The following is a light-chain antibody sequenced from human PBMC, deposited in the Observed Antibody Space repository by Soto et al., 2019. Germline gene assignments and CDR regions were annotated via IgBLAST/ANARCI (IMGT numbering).Light chain of an antibody. CDR2: EVN. J-gene: IGLJ1*01. CDR3: SSYAGTNNRYV. CDR1: GSDIGGYNF. Sequence: QSALTQPPSASGSPGQSVTISCTGTGSDIGGYNFVSWYHQHPGKVPKLIIYEVNKRPSGVPDRFSGSKSGNTASLTVSGLQADDEADYYCSSYAGTNNRYVFGTGTKLTVL. V-gene: IGLV2-8*01.